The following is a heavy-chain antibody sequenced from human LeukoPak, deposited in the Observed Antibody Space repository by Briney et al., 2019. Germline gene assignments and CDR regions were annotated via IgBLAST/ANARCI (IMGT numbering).Heavy chain of an antibody. CDR1: GFTFSNAW. V-gene: IGHV3-15*01. CDR3: AKDNPLDY. CDR2: IKSKTDGGTT. D-gene: IGHD1-14*01. J-gene: IGHJ4*02. Sequence: GGSLRLSCAASGFTFSNAWMSWVRQAPGKGLEWVGRIKSKTDGGTTDYAAPVKGRFTISRDNSKNTVYLRINSLRTEDTALYYCAKDNPLDYWGQGTLVIVSS.